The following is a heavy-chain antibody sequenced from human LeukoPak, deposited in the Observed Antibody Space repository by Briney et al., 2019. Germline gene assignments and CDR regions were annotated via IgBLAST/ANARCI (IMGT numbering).Heavy chain of an antibody. CDR1: GGSISSSSYY. J-gene: IGHJ4*02. CDR3: ARGASGYYRFDY. D-gene: IGHD3-22*01. V-gene: IGHV4-39*07. CDR2: IYYSGST. Sequence: SETLSLTCTVSGGSISSSSYYWGWIRQPPGKGLEWIGSIYYSGSTNYNPSLKSRVTMPVDTSKNQFSLKLSSVTAADTAVYYCARGASGYYRFDYWGQGTLVTVSS.